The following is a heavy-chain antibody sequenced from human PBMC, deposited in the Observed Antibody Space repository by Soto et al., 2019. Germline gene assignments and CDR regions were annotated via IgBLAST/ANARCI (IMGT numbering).Heavy chain of an antibody. CDR1: GYTFTSYY. D-gene: IGHD6-6*01. CDR3: ALVYSSSSGSYYYGMDV. Sequence: ASVKVSCKASGYTFTSYYMHWVRQAPGQGLEWMGIINPSGGSTSYAQKFQGRVTMTRDTSTSTVYMELSSLRSEDTAVYYCALVYSSSSGSYYYGMDVWGKGTTVTVSS. J-gene: IGHJ6*04. V-gene: IGHV1-46*01. CDR2: INPSGGST.